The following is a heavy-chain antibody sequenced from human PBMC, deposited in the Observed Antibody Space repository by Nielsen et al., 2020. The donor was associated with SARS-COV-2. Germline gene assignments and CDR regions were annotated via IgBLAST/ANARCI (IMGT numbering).Heavy chain of an antibody. D-gene: IGHD3-22*01. CDR3: ARGKTNYYDSSGYPVGYFDL. CDR2: ISSSSSTI. J-gene: IGHJ2*01. V-gene: IGHV3-48*04. Sequence: WIRQPPGKGLEWVSYISSSSSTIYYADSVKGRFTISRDSAKNSLYLQMNSLRAEDTAVYYCARGKTNYYDSSGYPVGYFDLWGRGTLVTVSS.